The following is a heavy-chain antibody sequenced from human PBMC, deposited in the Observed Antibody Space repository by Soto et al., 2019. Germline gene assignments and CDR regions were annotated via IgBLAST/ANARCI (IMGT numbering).Heavy chain of an antibody. J-gene: IGHJ5*02. CDR2: INHSGST. V-gene: IGHV4-34*01. CDR3: ARGRRGYDFWSGSVWFDP. CDR1: GGSFSGYY. D-gene: IGHD3-3*01. Sequence: QVQLQQWGAGLLKPSETLSLTCAVYGGSFSGYYWSWIRQLPGKGLEWFGEINHSGSTNYNPSLKSRLTISVDTSKNHFSLKLSSVPAADTAVYYCARGRRGYDFWSGSVWFDPWGQGTLVTVSS.